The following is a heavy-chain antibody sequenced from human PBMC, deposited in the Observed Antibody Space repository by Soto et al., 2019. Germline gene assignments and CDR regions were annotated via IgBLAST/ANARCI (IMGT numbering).Heavy chain of an antibody. V-gene: IGHV3-23*01. D-gene: IGHD6-19*01. CDR2: LTSGGST. CDR1: GFTFSNYG. CDR3: AKVGVAGLGAFEI. J-gene: IGHJ3*02. Sequence: EVQLLESGGGLVQPGGSLRLSCAASGFTFSNYGMTWVRQAPGKGLEWVSALTSGGSTYYADSVKGRFTISRDNSKETLYLQMTSLRAEDTAVYYCAKVGVAGLGAFEIWGQGTMVTVSS.